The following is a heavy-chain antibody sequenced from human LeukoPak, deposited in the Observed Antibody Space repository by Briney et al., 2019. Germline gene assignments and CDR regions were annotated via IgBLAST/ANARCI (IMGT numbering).Heavy chain of an antibody. CDR3: ARDPGGTYYYYGMDV. D-gene: IGHD4-23*01. V-gene: IGHV4-4*02. CDR1: GGSISSSNW. J-gene: IGHJ6*02. CDR2: IYHNGST. Sequence: TSETLSLTCAVSGGSISSSNWWSWVRQPPGKGLEWIGEIYHNGSTNYNPSLKSRVTISVDKSKNQFSLKLSSVTAADTAVYYCARDPGGTYYYYGMDVWGQGTTVTVSS.